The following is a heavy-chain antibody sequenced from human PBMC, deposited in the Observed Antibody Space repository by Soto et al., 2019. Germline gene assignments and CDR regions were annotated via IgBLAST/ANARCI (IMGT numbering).Heavy chain of an antibody. D-gene: IGHD2-8*01. J-gene: IGHJ4*02. CDR3: ARDFEYCTSGVCLVYFDH. CDR2: VYYTGST. CDR1: GGSVSSGSYY. V-gene: IGHV4-61*01. Sequence: LSLTCTVSGGSVSSGSYYWSWIRQPPGKGLEWIGFVYYTGSTNYNPSFKSRVTISVDRPKNQFSLKLSSVTAADTAVYYCARDFEYCTSGVCLVYFDHWGQGTLVTGLL.